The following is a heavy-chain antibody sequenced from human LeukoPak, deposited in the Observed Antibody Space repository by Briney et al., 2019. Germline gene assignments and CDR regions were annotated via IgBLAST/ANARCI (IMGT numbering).Heavy chain of an antibody. V-gene: IGHV3-7*01. D-gene: IGHD2-8*01. CDR3: AREMEGFDY. J-gene: IGHJ4*02. CDR2: IKQDGSEK. CDR1: GFTFDDYT. Sequence: PGGSLRLSCAASGFTFDDYTMHWVRQAPGKGLEWVANIKQDGSEKSYVDSVKGRFTISRDNAKNSLYLQMDSLRAEDTAVYYCAREMEGFDYWGQGTLVTVSS.